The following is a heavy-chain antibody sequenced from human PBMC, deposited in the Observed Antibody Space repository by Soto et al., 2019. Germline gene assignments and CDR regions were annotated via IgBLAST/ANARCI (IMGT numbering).Heavy chain of an antibody. CDR3: ATELGENPASPFDA. J-gene: IGHJ4*02. CDR1: GVTFCCET. V-gene: IGHV1-69*01. CDR2: LIPLFGTA. D-gene: IGHD3-10*01. Sequence: QVQLVQSGADVMKPGASVKVSCQVSGVTFCCETLGLVRLSPGQGLEWVGGLIPLFGTASDAQEFQGRVTITADESTSTVYMELSSLRSDDTAVYFCATELGENPASPFDAWGQGTLVTVSS.